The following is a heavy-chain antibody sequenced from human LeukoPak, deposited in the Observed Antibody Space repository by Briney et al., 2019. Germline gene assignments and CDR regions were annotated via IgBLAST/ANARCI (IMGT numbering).Heavy chain of an antibody. Sequence: SQTLSLTCTVSGGSISSGNYYWSWIRQPPGKGLEWIGCISFSGSTYYNPSLESRVTISRDTSNNQFSLKLSSVTAADTAVYYCARRDLITGTTDYWGQGILVTVSS. CDR1: GGSISSGNYY. CDR2: ISFSGST. V-gene: IGHV4-30-4*01. J-gene: IGHJ4*02. CDR3: ARRDLITGTTDY. D-gene: IGHD1-7*01.